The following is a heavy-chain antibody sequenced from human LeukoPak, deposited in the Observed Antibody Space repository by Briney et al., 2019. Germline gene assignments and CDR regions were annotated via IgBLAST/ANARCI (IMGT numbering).Heavy chain of an antibody. CDR2: IYYSGST. Sequence: SQTLSLTCTVSGGSISSGGYYWSWIRQHPGKGLEWIGYIYYSGSTYYNPSLKSRVTISVDTSKNQFSLKLSSVTAAGTAVYYCARTSNDGFDPWGQGTLVTVSS. D-gene: IGHD2-8*01. J-gene: IGHJ5*02. V-gene: IGHV4-31*03. CDR1: GGSISSGGYY. CDR3: ARTSNDGFDP.